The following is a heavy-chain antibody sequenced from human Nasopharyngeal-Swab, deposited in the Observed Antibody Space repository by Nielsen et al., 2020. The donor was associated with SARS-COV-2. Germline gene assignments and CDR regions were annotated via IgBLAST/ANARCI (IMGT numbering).Heavy chain of an antibody. V-gene: IGHV3-74*01. CDR3: ARASYRGYYYMDV. CDR2: INTDGSST. D-gene: IGHD1-26*01. J-gene: IGHJ6*03. Sequence: VRQAPGKGLLWVSRINTDGSSTPYADSVKGRFTISRDNAKNTLYLQMNSLRAEDTAVYYCARASYRGYYYMDVWGKGTTVTVS.